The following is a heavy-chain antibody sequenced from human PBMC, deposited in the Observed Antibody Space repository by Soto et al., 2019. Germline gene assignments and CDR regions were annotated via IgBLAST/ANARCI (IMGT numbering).Heavy chain of an antibody. CDR2: VHHSWGS. CDR3: ARQGFGPLHGLVDV. V-gene: IGHV4-59*08. CDR1: GGSISSYY. D-gene: IGHD3-10*01. Sequence: LSETLSLTCTVSGGSISSYYWSWFRQSPGKRMEWIGYVHHSWGSSYNPSLQSRVAISLDTSKSQFSLKVTSVTATDTAVYYCARQGFGPLHGLVDVWGQGTTVTVSS. J-gene: IGHJ6*02.